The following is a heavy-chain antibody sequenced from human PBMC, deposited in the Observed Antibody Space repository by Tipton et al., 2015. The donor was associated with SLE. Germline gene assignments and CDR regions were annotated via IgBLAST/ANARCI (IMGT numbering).Heavy chain of an antibody. J-gene: IGHJ3*02. D-gene: IGHD4-17*01. CDR2: IYHSGST. CDR3: ARGDGAAFDI. V-gene: IGHV4-31*03. CDR1: GGSISSGGYF. Sequence: TLSLTCTVSGGSISSGGYFWRWIRQHPGKGLEWIGYIYHSGSTYYNPSLKSRVSISEDTSKNQFSLKLTSVTAADTAVYYCARGDGAAFDIWGQGTMVTVSS.